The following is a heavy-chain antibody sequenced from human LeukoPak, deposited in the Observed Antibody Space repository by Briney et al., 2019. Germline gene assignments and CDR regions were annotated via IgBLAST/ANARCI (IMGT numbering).Heavy chain of an antibody. CDR1: GYTFTSYG. CDR3: VREGPGSYPAHIVVVTALDY. CDR2: ISAYNGNT. D-gene: IGHD2-21*02. J-gene: IGHJ4*02. Sequence: GASVKVSCKASGYTFTSYGISWVRQAPGQGLEWMGWISAYNGNTNYAQKLQGRVTMTTDTSTSTAYMELRSLRSDDTAVYYCVREGPGSYPAHIVVVTALDYWGQGTLVTVSS. V-gene: IGHV1-18*01.